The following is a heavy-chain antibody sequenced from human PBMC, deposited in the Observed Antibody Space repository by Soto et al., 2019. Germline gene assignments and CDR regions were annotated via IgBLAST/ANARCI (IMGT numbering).Heavy chain of an antibody. Sequence: SETLSLTCTVSGGSISSGDYYWSWIRQPPGKGLEWIGYIYYSGSTYYNPSLKSRVTISVDTSKNQFSPKLSSVTAADTAVYYCARNYYDSSGFDYWGQGTLVTVSS. CDR2: IYYSGST. D-gene: IGHD3-22*01. J-gene: IGHJ4*02. CDR3: ARNYYDSSGFDY. CDR1: GGSISSGDYY. V-gene: IGHV4-30-4*01.